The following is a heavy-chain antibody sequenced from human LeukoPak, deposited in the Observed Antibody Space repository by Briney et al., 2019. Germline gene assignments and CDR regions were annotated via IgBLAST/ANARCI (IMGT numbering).Heavy chain of an antibody. CDR3: ARDPLTSALGYAPPFDY. D-gene: IGHD7-27*01. V-gene: IGHV1-2*02. J-gene: IGHJ4*02. Sequence: ASVKVSCKASGYTFTSYYMHWVRQAPGQGLEWMGWINPNSGGTNYAQKFQGRVTMTRDTSISTAYMELSRLRSDDTAVYYCARDPLTSALGYAPPFDYWGQGTLVTVSS. CDR2: INPNSGGT. CDR1: GYTFTSYY.